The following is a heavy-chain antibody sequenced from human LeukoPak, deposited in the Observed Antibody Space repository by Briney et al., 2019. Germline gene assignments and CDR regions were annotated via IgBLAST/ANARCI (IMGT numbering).Heavy chain of an antibody. CDR2: VDWDDDK. CDR1: GFSLSTREMW. CDR3: VRSYYSDSSGYFFDY. Sequence: SGPTLVNPTQTLTLTCTFSGFSLSTREMWVNWIRQPPGKALEWLARVDWDDDKYYSTSLKTRLTISKDTSKSQVVLTMTNMDPVDTATYYCVRSYYSDSSGYFFDYWGQGTLVTVSS. V-gene: IGHV2-70*11. D-gene: IGHD3-22*01. J-gene: IGHJ4*02.